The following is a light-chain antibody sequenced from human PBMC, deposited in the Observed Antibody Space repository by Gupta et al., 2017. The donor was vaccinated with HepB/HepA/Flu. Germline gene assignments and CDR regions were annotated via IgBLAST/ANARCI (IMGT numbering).Light chain of an antibody. J-gene: IGKJ1*01. CDR2: SAS. CDR3: QQIHIPRT. CDR1: ETMDDY. V-gene: IGKV1-39*01. Sequence: QLTQPPSSLSALVVGRVTVTCRASETMDDYENLYQPKPGKAPRLLIYSASTLKSGVPSRFSGGGSGTVFTLPINDVQPDEFATYYWQQIHIPRTFGQGTKVEI.